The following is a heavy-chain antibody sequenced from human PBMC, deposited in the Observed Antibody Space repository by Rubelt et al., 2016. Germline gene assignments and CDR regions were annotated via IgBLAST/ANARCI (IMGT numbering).Heavy chain of an antibody. CDR3: ARGPISAAVRWFDP. D-gene: IGHD6-13*01. CDR2: INHSGST. J-gene: IGHJ5*02. Sequence: GKGLEWIGEINHSGSTNYNPSLKSRVTISVDTSKNQFSLKLSSVTAADTAVYYCARGPISAAVRWFDPWGQGTLVTVSS. V-gene: IGHV4-34*01.